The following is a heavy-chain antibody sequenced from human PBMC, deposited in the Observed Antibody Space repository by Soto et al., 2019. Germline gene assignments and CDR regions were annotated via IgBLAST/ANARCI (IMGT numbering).Heavy chain of an antibody. D-gene: IGHD5-18*01. Sequence: GSLRLSCAASGFTFSSYSMSWVRQAPGKGLEWVSGFRGSGDDGTTYYADSVKGRFTISRDNSKNMLFLQMNSLRAEDTAVYYCAKDPTIKRGYSYGHEDYFDYWGQGTLVTVSS. J-gene: IGHJ4*02. CDR2: FRGSGDDGTT. V-gene: IGHV3-23*01. CDR1: GFTFSSYS. CDR3: AKDPTIKRGYSYGHEDYFDY.